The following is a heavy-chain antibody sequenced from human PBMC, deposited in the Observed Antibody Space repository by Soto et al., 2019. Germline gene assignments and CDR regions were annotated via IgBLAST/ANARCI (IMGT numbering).Heavy chain of an antibody. CDR2: IDPSDSQT. CDR3: ARQIFFSDCGANLQYYFAS. J-gene: IGHJ4*02. Sequence: PGASLKISCKGSGYSFAGDWITWVRPMPGKGLEWMGRIDPSDSQTYYSPSFRGHVTISAAKSITTVFLQWSSLRASDTAMYYCARQIFFSDCGANLQYYFASWGRGSLDIGSS. V-gene: IGHV5-10-1*01. D-gene: IGHD2-21*01. CDR1: GYSFAGDW.